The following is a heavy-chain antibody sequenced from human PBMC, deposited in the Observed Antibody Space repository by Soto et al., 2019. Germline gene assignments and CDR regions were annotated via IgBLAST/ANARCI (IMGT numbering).Heavy chain of an antibody. CDR3: ARDRSSSPDY. Sequence: PLRLSCAASAFTFSDYYMSWIRQAPGKGLKGGSYISRSSSYTNYADSVKGRFTISRDNAKNSLYLQMNSLRAEGTAVYYCARDRSSSPDYWGQGTMVTVSS. CDR1: AFTFSDYY. V-gene: IGHV3-11*06. J-gene: IGHJ4*02. D-gene: IGHD6-13*01. CDR2: ISRSSSYT.